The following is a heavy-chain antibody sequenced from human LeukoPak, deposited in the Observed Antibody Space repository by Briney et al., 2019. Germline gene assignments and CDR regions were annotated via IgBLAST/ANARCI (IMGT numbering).Heavy chain of an antibody. V-gene: IGHV3-7*03. CDR1: GFTFSTYW. J-gene: IGHJ4*02. D-gene: IGHD2-15*01. CDR2: INHDGSEK. CDR3: AKAGAVVVVAAKFFDY. Sequence: GGSLRLSCAASGFTFSTYWMTWVRQAPGKGLEWVANINHDGSEKYYVDSVKGRFTISRDNSKNTLYLQMNSLRAEDTAVYYCAKAGAVVVVAAKFFDYWGQGTLVTVSS.